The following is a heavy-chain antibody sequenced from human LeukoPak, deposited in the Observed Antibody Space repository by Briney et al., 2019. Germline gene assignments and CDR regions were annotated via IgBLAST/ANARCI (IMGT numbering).Heavy chain of an antibody. CDR3: ARAGVGPNGWYWFDP. J-gene: IGHJ5*02. V-gene: IGHV1-18*01. CDR1: GYTFISHG. D-gene: IGHD2-15*01. CDR2: ISAYNGNT. Sequence: ASVKVSCKASGYTFISHGISWVRQAHGQGLEWMGWISAYNGNTNYAQKLQGRVTMTTDTSTSTAYMELRSLRSDDTAVYYCARAGVGPNGWYWFDPWGQGTLVTVSS.